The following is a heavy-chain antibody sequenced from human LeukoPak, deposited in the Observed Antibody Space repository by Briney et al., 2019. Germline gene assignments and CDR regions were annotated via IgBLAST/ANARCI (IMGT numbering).Heavy chain of an antibody. CDR3: ARDSSGRFDY. CDR1: ALRFSSFA. D-gene: IGHD6-19*01. V-gene: IGHV3-23*01. CDR2: IHGSGETT. J-gene: IGHJ4*02. Sequence: GGSLRLSCAASALRFSSFAMTWVRQVPGKGLEWVSGIHGSGETTYYADSVKGRFTISRDNSKNTLYLQMNSLRAEDTAVYYCARDSSGRFDYWGQGTLVTVSS.